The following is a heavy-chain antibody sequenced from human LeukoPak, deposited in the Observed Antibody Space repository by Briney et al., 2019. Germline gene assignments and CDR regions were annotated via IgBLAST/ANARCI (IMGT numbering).Heavy chain of an antibody. Sequence: QAGGSLRLSCAASGFTFSSYGMNWVRQAPGKGLEWVAVIWYDGSNKYYADSVKGRFTISRDNSKNTLYLQMNSLRAEDTAVYYCARDVHSSGWEFDYWGQGTLVTVSS. J-gene: IGHJ4*02. D-gene: IGHD6-19*01. CDR3: ARDVHSSGWEFDY. CDR2: IWYDGSNK. CDR1: GFTFSSYG. V-gene: IGHV3-33*01.